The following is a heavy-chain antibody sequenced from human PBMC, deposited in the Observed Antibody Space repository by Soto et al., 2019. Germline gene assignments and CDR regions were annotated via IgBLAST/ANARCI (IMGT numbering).Heavy chain of an antibody. CDR3: ASEFDGSGRYFDY. CDR2: IWSHGNAE. V-gene: IGHV3-33*01. D-gene: IGHD2-2*03. CDR1: GFIFSTYG. Sequence: QVQLEESGGGVVQPGRSLRLSCAASGFIFSTYGMNWVRQAPGKGLEWVALIWSHGNAERYADSVRGRFIISRDNSKNTLYLQMNSLRAEDTAVYYCASEFDGSGRYFDYWGQGTLVTVSS. J-gene: IGHJ4*02.